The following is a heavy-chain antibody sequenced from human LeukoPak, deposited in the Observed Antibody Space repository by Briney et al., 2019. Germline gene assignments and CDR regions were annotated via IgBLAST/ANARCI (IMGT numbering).Heavy chain of an antibody. CDR2: ISYSGTT. D-gene: IGHD3-10*01. V-gene: IGHV4-39*01. Sequence: SETLSLTCSVSSASINSSPYYWGWIRQSPGKGLEWIGSISYSGTTYYNPSLQSRVTIFVDTSKNQFSLKLSSVTAADTAVYYCAANSADYNTLGSSYKVWGQGTLVTVSS. CDR3: AANSADYNTLGSSYKV. CDR1: SASINSSPYY. J-gene: IGHJ4*02.